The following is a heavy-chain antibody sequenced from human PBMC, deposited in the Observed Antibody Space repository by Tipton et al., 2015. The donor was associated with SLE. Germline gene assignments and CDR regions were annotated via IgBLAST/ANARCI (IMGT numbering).Heavy chain of an antibody. J-gene: IGHJ3*02. D-gene: IGHD6-19*01. CDR1: GGSISSYY. V-gene: IGHV4-34*01. CDR2: INHSGST. Sequence: TLSLTCTVSGGSISSYYWSWIRQPPGKGLEWIGEINHSGSTNYNPSLKSRVTISVDTSKNQFSLKLSSVTAADTAVYYCARQAVATDAFDIWGQGTMVTVSS. CDR3: ARQAVATDAFDI.